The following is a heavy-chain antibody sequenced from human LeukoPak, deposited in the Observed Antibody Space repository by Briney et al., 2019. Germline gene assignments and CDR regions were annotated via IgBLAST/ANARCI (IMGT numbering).Heavy chain of an antibody. Sequence: GGSLRLSCAASRFTFSSYSMNWVRQAPGKGLEWVSSISSSSSYIYYADSVKGRFTISRDNAKNSLYLQMNSLRAEDTAVYYCASQTVTTTYYYYYMDVWGKGTTVTVSS. J-gene: IGHJ6*03. CDR3: ASQTVTTTYYYYYMDV. CDR1: RFTFSSYS. D-gene: IGHD4-11*01. V-gene: IGHV3-21*01. CDR2: ISSSSSYI.